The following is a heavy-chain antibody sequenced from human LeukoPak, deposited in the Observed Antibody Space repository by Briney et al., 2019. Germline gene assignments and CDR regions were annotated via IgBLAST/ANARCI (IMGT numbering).Heavy chain of an antibody. V-gene: IGHV4-39*01. Sequence: SETLSLTCTVSGGSISSSSYYWGWIRQPPGKGLKWIGSIYYSGSTYYNPSLKSRVTISVDTSKNQFSLKLSSVTAADTAVYYCARTYGDYDYYYYGMDVWGQGTTVTVSS. D-gene: IGHD4-17*01. CDR1: GGSISSSSYY. J-gene: IGHJ6*02. CDR2: IYYSGST. CDR3: ARTYGDYDYYYYGMDV.